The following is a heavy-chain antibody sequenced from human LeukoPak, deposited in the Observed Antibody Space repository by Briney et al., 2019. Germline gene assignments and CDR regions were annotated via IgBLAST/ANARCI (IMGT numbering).Heavy chain of an antibody. CDR3: ARGPLQFYYYYGMDV. V-gene: IGHV1-18*01. J-gene: IGHJ6*02. Sequence: ASVKVSCKASGYTFTSYGISWVRQAPGQRLEWMGWISAYNGNTNYAQKLQGRVTMTTDTSTSTAYMELRSLRSDDTAVYYCARGPLQFYYYYGMDVWGQGTTVTVSS. D-gene: IGHD4-11*01. CDR1: GYTFTSYG. CDR2: ISAYNGNT.